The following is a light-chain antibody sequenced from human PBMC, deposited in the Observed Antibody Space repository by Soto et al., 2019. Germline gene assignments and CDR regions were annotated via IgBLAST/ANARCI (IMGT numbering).Light chain of an antibody. CDR2: GAS. J-gene: IGKJ4*01. CDR1: QSVSSN. V-gene: IGKV3-15*01. CDR3: QQYNNWPPLT. Sequence: EIVMTQSPATLSVSPGERATLSCRASQSVSSNLAWYQQKPGQAPRLLIYGASTRATGIPARFSGSGSGTEFTITISSLQSEDFAVYYCQQYNNWPPLTSGGGTKVEIK.